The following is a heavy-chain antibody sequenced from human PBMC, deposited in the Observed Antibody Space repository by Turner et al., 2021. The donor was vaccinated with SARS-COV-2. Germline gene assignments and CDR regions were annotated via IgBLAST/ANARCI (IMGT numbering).Heavy chain of an antibody. CDR1: GGSISSGGYY. CDR3: ARLRYFDWSYYFDY. J-gene: IGHJ4*02. D-gene: IGHD3-9*01. Sequence: QVQLQESVPGLVMPSQTLSLTCTVSGGSISSGGYYWSWIRQHPGKGLERIGYIYYSGSTYYNTYLKSRVTISVDTSKNQYSLKLSSVIAADTAVYYCARLRYFDWSYYFDYWGQGTLVTVSS. V-gene: IGHV4-31*03. CDR2: IYYSGST.